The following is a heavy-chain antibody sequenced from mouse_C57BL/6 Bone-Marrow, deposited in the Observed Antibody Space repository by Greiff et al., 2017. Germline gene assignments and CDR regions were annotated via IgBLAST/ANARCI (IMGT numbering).Heavy chain of an antibody. CDR2: ILPGSGSA. Sequence: QVQLQQSGAELMKPGASVKLSCKATGYTFTGYWIEWVKQRPGHGLEWIGEILPGSGSANYNEKFKGKATFTADTSSNTAYMQLSSLKTEDSAIYYCERGDPWYYGSSGYFDGWGTGTAVTVSS. D-gene: IGHD1-1*01. CDR3: ERGDPWYYGSSGYFDG. CDR1: GYTFTGYW. V-gene: IGHV1-9*01. J-gene: IGHJ1*03.